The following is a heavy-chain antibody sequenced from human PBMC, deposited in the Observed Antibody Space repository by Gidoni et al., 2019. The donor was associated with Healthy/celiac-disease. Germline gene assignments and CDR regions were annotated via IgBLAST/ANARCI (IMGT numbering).Heavy chain of an antibody. D-gene: IGHD1-26*01. J-gene: IGHJ3*02. CDR1: GFTFDDYA. V-gene: IGHV3-43*02. Sequence: EVQLVESGGGVVQPGGSLRLSCAASGFTFDDYAMHWVRQAPGKGLEWVSLISGDGGSTYYADSVKGRFTISRDNSKNSLYLQMNSLRTEDTALYYCAKAFLLGATVDAFDIWGQGTMVTVSS. CDR3: AKAFLLGATVDAFDI. CDR2: ISGDGGST.